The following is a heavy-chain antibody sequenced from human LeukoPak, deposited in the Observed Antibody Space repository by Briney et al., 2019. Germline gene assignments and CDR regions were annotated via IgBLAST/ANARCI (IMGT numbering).Heavy chain of an antibody. CDR3: AREGPVAVAGLDY. V-gene: IGHV1-18*01. J-gene: IGHJ4*02. CDR2: ISAYNGNT. D-gene: IGHD6-19*01. Sequence: ASVKVSCKASGYTYTNYGISWVRQAPGQGLEWVGWISAYNGNTNYAQNLQDRVTITTDTSTSAAYMELRSLISDDTAVYYCAREGPVAVAGLDYWGQGTLVTVSS. CDR1: GYTYTNYG.